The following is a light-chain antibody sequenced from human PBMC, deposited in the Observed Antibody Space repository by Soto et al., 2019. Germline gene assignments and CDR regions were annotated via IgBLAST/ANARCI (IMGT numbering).Light chain of an antibody. CDR1: QSVSNF. CDR2: DAS. V-gene: IGKV3-20*01. Sequence: EIVLTQSPGTLSLSPGERATLSCRASQSVSNFLAWYQQTPGQAPRLLIFDASSRATGIPDRFNGSGSGTDFTLTIGRLEPEDFAFYYCQQYDRSPPAFGQGTKVDIK. J-gene: IGKJ1*01. CDR3: QQYDRSPPA.